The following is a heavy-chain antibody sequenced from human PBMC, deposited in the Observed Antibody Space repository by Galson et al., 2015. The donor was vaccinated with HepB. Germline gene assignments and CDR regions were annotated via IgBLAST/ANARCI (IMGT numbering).Heavy chain of an antibody. CDR3: TRSTGYSSGSRYYYGMDV. J-gene: IGHJ6*02. D-gene: IGHD6-19*01. Sequence: SLRLSCAASGFTFSGSAMHWVRQASGKGLEWVGRIRSKANSYATAYAASVKGRFTISRDDSKNTAYLQMNSLKTEDTAVYYCTRSTGYSSGSRYYYGMDVWGQGTTVTVSS. CDR2: IRSKANSYAT. V-gene: IGHV3-73*01. CDR1: GFTFSGSA.